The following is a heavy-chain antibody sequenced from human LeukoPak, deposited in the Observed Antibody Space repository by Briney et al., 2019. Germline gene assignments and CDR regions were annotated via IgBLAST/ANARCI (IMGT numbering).Heavy chain of an antibody. CDR1: GFTFSSYA. Sequence: PGGSLRLSCAASGFTFSSYAMSWVRQAPGKGLEWVSAISGSGGSTYYADSVKGRFTISRDNSKNTLYLQMNSLRAEDTAVYYCAKDLRVVFWSGYDWFDPWGQGTLVTVSS. J-gene: IGHJ5*02. D-gene: IGHD3-3*01. V-gene: IGHV3-23*01. CDR2: ISGSGGST. CDR3: AKDLRVVFWSGYDWFDP.